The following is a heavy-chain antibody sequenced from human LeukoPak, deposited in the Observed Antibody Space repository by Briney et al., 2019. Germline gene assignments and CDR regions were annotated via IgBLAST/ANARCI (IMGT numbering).Heavy chain of an antibody. D-gene: IGHD6-13*01. CDR3: ARGRAAAANWFDP. J-gene: IGHJ5*02. V-gene: IGHV3-21*01. CDR1: GFTFSSYS. CDR2: ISSSSSYI. Sequence: GGSLRLSCAASGFTFSSYSMNWVRQAPGKGLEWVSSISSSSSYIYYADSVKGRFTISRDNAKNSLYLQMNSLRAEDTAVYYCARGRAAAANWFDPWGQGTLVTVSS.